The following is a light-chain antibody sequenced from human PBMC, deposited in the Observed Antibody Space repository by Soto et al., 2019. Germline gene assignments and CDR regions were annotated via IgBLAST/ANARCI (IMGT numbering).Light chain of an antibody. CDR1: QTISSW. V-gene: IGKV1-5*03. CDR3: QQHGQWPIT. Sequence: DIKMTQSPSSLSASVGDRVTITCRASQTISSWLAWYQQKPGKAPKLLIHKASTLKSGVPSRFSGSGSGTEFTLTISSLQPEDFATYYCQQHGQWPITFGQGTRLENK. J-gene: IGKJ5*01. CDR2: KAS.